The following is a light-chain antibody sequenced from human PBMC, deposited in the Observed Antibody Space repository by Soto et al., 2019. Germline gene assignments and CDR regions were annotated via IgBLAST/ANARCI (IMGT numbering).Light chain of an antibody. Sequence: QSVLTQPPSASGTPGRRVTISCSGSSSNIGRHSLHWYQQLPGTAPKLLIYSNNERPLGVPDRFSGSKSGTSASLAISGLQSEDEAVYYCASKTTSSTVLFGGGTKLTVL. V-gene: IGLV1-44*01. CDR3: ASKTTSSTVL. CDR2: SNN. J-gene: IGLJ2*01. CDR1: SSNIGRHS.